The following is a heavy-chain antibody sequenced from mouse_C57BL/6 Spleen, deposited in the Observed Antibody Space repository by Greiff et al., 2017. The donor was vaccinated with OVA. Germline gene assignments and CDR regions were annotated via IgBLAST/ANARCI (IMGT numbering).Heavy chain of an antibody. Sequence: VQLQQSGPELVKPGASVKISCKASGYAFSSSWMNWVKQRPGQGLEWIGRIYPGDGDTNYNGKFKGKATLTADKSSSTAYMQLSSLTSEDSAVYFCARSGLWSLDYWGQGTTLTVSS. V-gene: IGHV1-82*01. J-gene: IGHJ2*01. CDR2: IYPGDGDT. CDR3: ARSGLWSLDY. CDR1: GYAFSSSW. D-gene: IGHD1-1*02.